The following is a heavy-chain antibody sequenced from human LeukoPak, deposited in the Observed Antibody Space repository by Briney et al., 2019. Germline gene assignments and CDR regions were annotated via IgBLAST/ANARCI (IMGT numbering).Heavy chain of an antibody. D-gene: IGHD3-22*01. J-gene: IGHJ5*02. Sequence: ASVKVSCKASGYTFTSYGISWVRQAPGQGLGWMGWISAYNGNTNYAQKLQGRVTMTTDTSTSTAYMELRSLRSDDTAVYYCARGRGVFYDSSGYWGFDPWGQGTLVTVSS. CDR3: ARGRGVFYDSSGYWGFDP. V-gene: IGHV1-18*01. CDR1: GYTFTSYG. CDR2: ISAYNGNT.